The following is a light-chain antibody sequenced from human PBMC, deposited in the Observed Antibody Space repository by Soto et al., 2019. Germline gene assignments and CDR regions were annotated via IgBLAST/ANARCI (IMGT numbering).Light chain of an antibody. CDR2: DAS. V-gene: IGKV3-15*01. CDR3: QKYNDAPYT. CDR1: QNIRSS. J-gene: IGKJ2*01. Sequence: ELVMTPSPASPSASPGERVTLSCRASQNIRSSLAWYQQRPGQAPRLLIYDASTRATGIPPRFSGGGSGTEFTVTISSLQSEDVATYYCQKYNDAPYTFGQGTKVDIK.